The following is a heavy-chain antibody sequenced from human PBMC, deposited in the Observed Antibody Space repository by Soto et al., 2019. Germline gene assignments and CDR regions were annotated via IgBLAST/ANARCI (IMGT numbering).Heavy chain of an antibody. Sequence: ASVKVSCKVSGYTLTELSMHWVRQAPGKGLEWMGGFDPEDGETIYAQKFQGRVTMTEDTSTDTAYMELSSLRSEDTAVYYCATVGLVYSSGNEGGLNFDYWGQGTLVTVSS. J-gene: IGHJ4*02. CDR1: GYTLTELS. D-gene: IGHD6-19*01. CDR2: FDPEDGET. CDR3: ATVGLVYSSGNEGGLNFDY. V-gene: IGHV1-24*01.